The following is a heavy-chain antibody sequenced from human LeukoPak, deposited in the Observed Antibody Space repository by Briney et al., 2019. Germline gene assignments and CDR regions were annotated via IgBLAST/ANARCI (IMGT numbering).Heavy chain of an antibody. J-gene: IGHJ4*02. V-gene: IGHV4-39*01. CDR3: ARIAVAGEHFDY. Sequence: PSETLSLTCTVSGGSISSSSYYWGWIRQPPGKGLEWIGSIYYSGSTYYNPSLKRRVTISVDTSKNQFSLKLSSVTAADTAVYYCARIAVAGEHFDYWGQGTLVTVSS. D-gene: IGHD6-19*01. CDR1: GGSISSSSYY. CDR2: IYYSGST.